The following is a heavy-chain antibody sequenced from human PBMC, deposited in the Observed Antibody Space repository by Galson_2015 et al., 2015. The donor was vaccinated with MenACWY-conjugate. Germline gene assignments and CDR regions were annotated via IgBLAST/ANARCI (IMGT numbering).Heavy chain of an antibody. V-gene: IGHV3-48*02. Sequence: SLRLSCAASGFTLNFYALNWVRQAPGKGLEWVSVISLSGSTVHYADSVKGRFTISRDHAKKSLYLQMNSLRDEDTAVYLCARRQRIITYAVDGGVDGMDIWGQGTTVIVSS. D-gene: IGHD3-16*01. CDR3: ARRQRIITYAVDGGVDGMDI. CDR2: ISLSGSTV. CDR1: GFTLNFYA. J-gene: IGHJ6*02.